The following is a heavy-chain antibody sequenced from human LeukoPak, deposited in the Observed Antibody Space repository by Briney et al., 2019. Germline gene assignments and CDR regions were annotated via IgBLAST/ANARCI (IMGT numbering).Heavy chain of an antibody. J-gene: IGHJ4*02. CDR3: ARDMFTNTWYVLDY. D-gene: IGHD6-13*01. Sequence: GGSRRLSCAASGFTVSSNYMNWVRQAPGKGLEWISYISTSSDTIYYADSVKGRFTISRDNVKNSLYLQMNSLRDEDTAVYYCARDMFTNTWYVLDYWGQGTLVTVSS. CDR1: GFTVSSNY. V-gene: IGHV3-48*02. CDR2: ISTSSDTI.